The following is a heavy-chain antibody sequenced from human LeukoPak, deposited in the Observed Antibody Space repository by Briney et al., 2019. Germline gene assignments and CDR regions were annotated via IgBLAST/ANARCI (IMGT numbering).Heavy chain of an antibody. V-gene: IGHV3-74*01. CDR2: INRDGSDT. J-gene: IGHJ4*02. D-gene: IGHD3-10*01. CDR1: GFTFNSYY. CDR3: AREDFGVDY. Sequence: GGPLRLSCAASGFTFNSYYMNWVRQAPGKGLVWVSRINRDGSDTIYADSVKGRFTISRDNAKNTLFLQMNSLRAEGTAVYYCAREDFGVDYWGQGTLVTVSS.